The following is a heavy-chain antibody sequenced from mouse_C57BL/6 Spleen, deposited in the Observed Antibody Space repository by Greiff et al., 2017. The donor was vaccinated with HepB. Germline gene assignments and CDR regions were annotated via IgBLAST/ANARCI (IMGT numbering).Heavy chain of an antibody. Sequence: VQLQQPGAELVKPGASVKMSCKASGYTFTSYWITWVKQRPGQGLEWIGDIYPGSGSTNYNEKFKGKATLTVDTSSSTAYMQLGSLTSEDSAVYYCESNFYYAMDYWGQGTSVTVSS. CDR1: GYTFTSYW. J-gene: IGHJ4*01. D-gene: IGHD1-3*01. V-gene: IGHV1-55*01. CDR2: IYPGSGST. CDR3: ESNFYYAMDY.